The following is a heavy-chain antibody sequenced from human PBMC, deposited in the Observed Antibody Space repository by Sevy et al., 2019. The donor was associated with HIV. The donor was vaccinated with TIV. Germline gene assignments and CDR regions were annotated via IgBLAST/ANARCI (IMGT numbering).Heavy chain of an antibody. CDR3: ARYCSGGSCYSIIIDY. Sequence: ASVKVSCKASGYTFTSYGISWVRQAPGQGLEWMGWISAYNGNTNYEQKLQGRVTMTTDTSTSTAYMELRGLRSDDTAVYYCARYCSGGSCYSIIIDYWGQGTLVTVSS. J-gene: IGHJ4*02. CDR1: GYTFTSYG. CDR2: ISAYNGNT. V-gene: IGHV1-18*01. D-gene: IGHD2-15*01.